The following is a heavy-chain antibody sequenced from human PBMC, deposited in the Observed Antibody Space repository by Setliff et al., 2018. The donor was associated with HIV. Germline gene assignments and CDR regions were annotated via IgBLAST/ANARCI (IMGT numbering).Heavy chain of an antibody. Sequence: PGGSLRLSCAASGFSFSNYAMTWVRQAPGKGLEWVSSISGSGDSAYYADSVRGRFTISRDFSKNSLYLQMTSLRAEDTAVYYCAREVWSEDDNWGQGTLVTVSS. CDR3: AREVWSEDDN. D-gene: IGHD3-10*01. CDR2: ISGSGDSA. J-gene: IGHJ4*02. V-gene: IGHV3-23*01. CDR1: GFSFSNYA.